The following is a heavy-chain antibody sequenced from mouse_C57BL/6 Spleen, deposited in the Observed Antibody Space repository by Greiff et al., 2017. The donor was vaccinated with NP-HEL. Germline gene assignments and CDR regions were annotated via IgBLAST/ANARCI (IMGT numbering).Heavy chain of an antibody. Sequence: EVQGVESGPELVKPGASVKISCKASGYSFTGYYMNWVKQSPEKSLEWIGEINPSTGGTTYNQKFKAKATLTVDKSSSTAYMQLKSLTSEDSAVYYCARPFYAMDYWGQGTSVTVSS. J-gene: IGHJ4*01. CDR2: INPSTGGT. V-gene: IGHV1-42*01. CDR3: ARPFYAMDY. CDR1: GYSFTGYY.